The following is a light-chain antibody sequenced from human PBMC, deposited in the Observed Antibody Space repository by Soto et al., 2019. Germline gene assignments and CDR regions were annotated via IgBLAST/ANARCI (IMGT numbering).Light chain of an antibody. CDR2: DHS. J-gene: IGLJ2*01. CDR1: KIANLI. Sequence: SYELTQPPSVSVAPGQTATMTCVGAKIANLIVHWYQRKPRQAPVVVVYDHSDRPSGIPERFSGSSSGNTATLTISRVEGGDEADYYCQVWDSSSDHRVLFGGGTKLTVL. CDR3: QVWDSSSDHRVL. V-gene: IGLV3-21*02.